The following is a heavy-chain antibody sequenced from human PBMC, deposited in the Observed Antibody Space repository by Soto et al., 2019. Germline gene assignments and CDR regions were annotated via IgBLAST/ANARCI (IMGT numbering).Heavy chain of an antibody. CDR2: ISSSGSTI. CDR3: AKGHTNENGHYSYYGMDV. CDR1: GFTFSDYY. V-gene: IGHV3-11*01. J-gene: IGHJ6*02. Sequence: PGGSLRLSCAASGFTFSDYYMSWIRQAPGKGLEWVSYISSSGSTIYYADSVKGRFTISRDNAKNSVYLQVNSLRADDTAVYYCAKGHTNENGHYSYYGMDVWGQGTTVTVSS. D-gene: IGHD2-8*01.